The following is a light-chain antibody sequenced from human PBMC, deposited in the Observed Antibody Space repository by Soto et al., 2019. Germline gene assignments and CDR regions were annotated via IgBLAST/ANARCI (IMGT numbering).Light chain of an antibody. J-gene: IGKJ1*01. CDR3: QQYNNWLRT. CDR2: DVS. V-gene: IGKV3D-15*01. CDR1: QSVTSA. Sequence: EIVLTQSPATLSLSPGDRATLSCRASQSVTSALAWFQQKPGQAPRLLIYDVSRRATGIPARFSGSGSGTEFTLTISSLQSEDFAVYYCQQYNNWLRTFGQGTKVEIK.